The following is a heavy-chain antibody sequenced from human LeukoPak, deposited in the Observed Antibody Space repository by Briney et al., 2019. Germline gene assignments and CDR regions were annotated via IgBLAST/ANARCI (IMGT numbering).Heavy chain of an antibody. CDR3: AKTLRESSGREYFDL. V-gene: IGHV3-23*01. D-gene: IGHD6-19*01. J-gene: IGHJ2*01. CDR2: VSGSGGST. CDR1: AFTFSSYA. Sequence: PGGSLRLSCTASAFTFSSYAMSWVRPAPGKGLEWVSAVSGSGGSTYYADSVKGRFTISRDNSKNTLYLQMNSLRAEDTAVYYCAKTLRESSGREYFDLWGRGTLVTVSS.